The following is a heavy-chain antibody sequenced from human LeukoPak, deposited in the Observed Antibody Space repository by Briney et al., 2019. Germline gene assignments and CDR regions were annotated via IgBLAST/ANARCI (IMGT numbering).Heavy chain of an antibody. D-gene: IGHD2-21*02. CDR1: GGTFSSYA. Sequence: SVKVSCKASGGTFSSYAISWVRQAPGQGLEWMGRIIPILGIANYAQKFQGRVTITADKSTSTAYMELSSLRSEDTAVYYCARETRSPSVVTATVWGQGTLVTVSS. J-gene: IGHJ4*02. V-gene: IGHV1-69*04. CDR2: IIPILGIA. CDR3: ARETRSPSVVTATV.